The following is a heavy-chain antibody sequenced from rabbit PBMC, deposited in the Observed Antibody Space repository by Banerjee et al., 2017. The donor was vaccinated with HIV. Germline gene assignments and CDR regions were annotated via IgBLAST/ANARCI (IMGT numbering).Heavy chain of an antibody. Sequence: QSLEESGGDLVKPGASLTLTCTASGIDFTNYYISWVRQAPGKGLQWIACINASTGKPVYATWASGRFTISRTSSTTVTLRMTSLTAADRATYFCARDLTSVIGWNFNLWGPGTLVTVS. D-gene: IGHD1-1*01. V-gene: IGHV1S40*01. CDR3: ARDLTSVIGWNFNL. CDR1: GIDFTNYY. CDR2: INASTGKP. J-gene: IGHJ4*01.